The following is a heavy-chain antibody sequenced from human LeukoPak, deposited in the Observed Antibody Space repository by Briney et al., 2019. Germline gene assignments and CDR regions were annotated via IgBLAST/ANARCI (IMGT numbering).Heavy chain of an antibody. CDR2: ISYDGSNK. Sequence: GGSLRLSCAASGLTFSSYAMHWVRQAPGKGLEWVAVISYDGSNKYYADSVKGRFTISRDNSKNTLYLQMNSLRAEDTAVYYCARDADGYFDYWGQGTLVTVSS. CDR1: GLTFSSYA. V-gene: IGHV3-30*04. CDR3: ARDADGYFDY. J-gene: IGHJ4*02.